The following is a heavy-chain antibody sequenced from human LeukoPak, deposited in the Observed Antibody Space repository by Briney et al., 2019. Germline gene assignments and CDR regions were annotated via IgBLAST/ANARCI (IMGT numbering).Heavy chain of an antibody. CDR1: GGSISSGGYY. V-gene: IGHV4-31*03. Sequence: SETLSLTCTVSGGSISSGGYYWSWIRQHPGKGLEWIGYIYYSGSTYYNPPLKSRVTISVDTSKNQFSLKLSSVTAADTAVYYCARASGDHNWFDPWGQGTLVTVSS. D-gene: IGHD5-24*01. J-gene: IGHJ5*02. CDR2: IYYSGST. CDR3: ARASGDHNWFDP.